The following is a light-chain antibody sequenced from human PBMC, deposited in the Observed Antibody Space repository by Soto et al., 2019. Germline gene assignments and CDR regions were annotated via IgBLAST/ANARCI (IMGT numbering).Light chain of an antibody. J-gene: IGKJ4*01. CDR2: AAS. Sequence: AIRMTQSPSSFSASTGDRVTITCRASQGISSYLAWYQQKPGKAPKLLIYAASTLQSGVPSRFSGSGSGTDFISTIGCLSLKDFATNYCHKNKINRLTLGGGPRWRSN. V-gene: IGKV1-8*01. CDR3: HKNKINRLT. CDR1: QGISSY.